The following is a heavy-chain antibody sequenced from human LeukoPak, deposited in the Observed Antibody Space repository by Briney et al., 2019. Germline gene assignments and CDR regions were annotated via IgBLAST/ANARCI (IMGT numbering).Heavy chain of an antibody. J-gene: IGHJ4*02. Sequence: SETLSLTCTVSGGSVSSGSYYWSWIRQPPGKGLEWIGYIYFSGSTNYNPSLKSRVTISVDTSKNQFSLKLSSVTAADTAVYYCARHGTYYYDSSGYYFDYWGQGTLVTVSS. V-gene: IGHV4-61*01. CDR1: GGSVSSGSYY. D-gene: IGHD3-22*01. CDR2: IYFSGST. CDR3: ARHGTYYYDSSGYYFDY.